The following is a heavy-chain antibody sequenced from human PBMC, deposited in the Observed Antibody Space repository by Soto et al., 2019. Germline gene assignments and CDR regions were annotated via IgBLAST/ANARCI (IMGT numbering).Heavy chain of an antibody. D-gene: IGHD2-21*02. J-gene: IGHJ6*02. CDR2: ISSSSSYI. V-gene: IGHV3-21*01. CDR3: ARAPWGGDSYGMDV. CDR1: GFTFSSYS. Sequence: EVQLVESGGGLVKPGGSLRLSCAASGFTFSSYSMNWVRQAPGKGLEWVSSISSSSSYIYYADSVKGRFTISRDNAKNSLYLQMKSLRAEDTAVDYCARAPWGGDSYGMDVWGQGTTVTVSS.